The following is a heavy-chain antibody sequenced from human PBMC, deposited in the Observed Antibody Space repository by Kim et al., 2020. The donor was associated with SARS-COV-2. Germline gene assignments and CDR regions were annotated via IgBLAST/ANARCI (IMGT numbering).Heavy chain of an antibody. D-gene: IGHD3-3*01. CDR2: IKQDGSEK. J-gene: IGHJ4*02. CDR3: ARDYDDFWSGYSGFDY. V-gene: IGHV3-7*01. CDR1: GFTFSSYW. Sequence: GGSLRLSCAASGFTFSSYWMNWVRQAPGKGLEWVANIKQDGSEKYYVDSVKGRFTISRDNAKNSLYLQMNSLRAEDTAVYYCARDYDDFWSGYSGFDYWGRGTLVTVSS.